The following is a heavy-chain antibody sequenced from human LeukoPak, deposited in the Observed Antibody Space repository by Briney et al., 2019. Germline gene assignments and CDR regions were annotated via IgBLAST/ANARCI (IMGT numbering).Heavy chain of an antibody. Sequence: GGSLRLSCAASGFTFSDHHMDWVRQAPGEGLEWVARIRNKANRYTTEYAASVKGRFTISRDDSENSLYLQMNSLRAEDTAVYYCARDHPTYYYGSGTNVWGQGTTVTVSS. CDR2: IRNKANRYTT. CDR1: GFTFSDHH. CDR3: ARDHPTYYYGSGTNV. D-gene: IGHD3-10*01. J-gene: IGHJ6*02. V-gene: IGHV3-72*01.